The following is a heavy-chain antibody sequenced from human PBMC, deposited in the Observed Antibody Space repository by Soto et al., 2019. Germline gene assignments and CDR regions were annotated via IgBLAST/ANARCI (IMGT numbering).Heavy chain of an antibody. CDR3: ARGTYCGTDCHYHFDS. Sequence: GGSLRLSCLASGFTRRGYWMSWVRQAPRKSLEWVANIKQDGSANNYLDSVTGRFTISRDNAEKSVYLEMSSLRVEDSAIYYCARGTYCGTDCHYHFDSWGQGTLVTVSS. V-gene: IGHV3-7*01. CDR2: IKQDGSAN. J-gene: IGHJ4*02. CDR1: GFTRRGYW. D-gene: IGHD2-21*02.